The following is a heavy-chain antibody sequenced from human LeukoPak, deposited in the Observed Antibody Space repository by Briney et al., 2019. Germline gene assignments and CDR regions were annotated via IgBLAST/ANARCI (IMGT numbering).Heavy chain of an antibody. CDR1: GFTFSSYW. J-gene: IGHJ6*03. CDR2: IKQDGSEK. V-gene: IGHV3-7*01. D-gene: IGHD1-26*01. Sequence: PGGSLRLSCAASGFTFSSYWMGWVRQAPGKGLEWVANIKQDGSEKYYVDSVKGRFTISRDNAKNSLYLQMNSLRAEDTAVYYCARDLEGATGYYYYYMDVWGKGTTVTISS. CDR3: ARDLEGATGYYYYYMDV.